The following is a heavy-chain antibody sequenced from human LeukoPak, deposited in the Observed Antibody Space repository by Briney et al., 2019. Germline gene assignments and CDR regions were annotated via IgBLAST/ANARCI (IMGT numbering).Heavy chain of an antibody. CDR1: GYTFTSYG. CDR3: ARDSIFGVVSPLYNWFDP. CDR2: ISAYNGNT. V-gene: IGHV1-18*01. J-gene: IGHJ5*02. Sequence: EASVKVSCKASGYTFTSYGISWVRQAPGQGLEWMGWISAYNGNTNYAQKLQGRVTMTTDTSTSTAYMELRSLRSDDTAVYYCARDSIFGVVSPLYNWFDPWGQGTLVTVSS. D-gene: IGHD3-3*01.